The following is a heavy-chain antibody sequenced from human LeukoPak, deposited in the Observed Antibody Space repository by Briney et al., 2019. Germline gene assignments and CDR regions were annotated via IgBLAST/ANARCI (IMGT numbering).Heavy chain of an antibody. J-gene: IGHJ4*02. CDR1: GGSFSGYY. Sequence: SETLSLTCAVYGGSFSGYYWSWIRQPPGKGLEWIGEINHSGSTNYNPSFKSRITISVDTSKNQFSLKLSSVTAADTAVYYCARAPTGGLDYWGQGTLVTVSS. CDR2: INHSGST. V-gene: IGHV4-34*01. CDR3: ARAPTGGLDY. D-gene: IGHD1-14*01.